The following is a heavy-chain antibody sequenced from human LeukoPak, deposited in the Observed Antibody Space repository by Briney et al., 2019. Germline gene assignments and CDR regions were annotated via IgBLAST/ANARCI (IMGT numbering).Heavy chain of an antibody. CDR2: IYPGDSDT. D-gene: IGHD1-7*01. Sequence: GESLKISCKGSGYSFTSYWIGWVRQMPGKGLEWMGIIYPGDSDTRYSPSFQGQVTISDDKSISTASLQWSGLKASDTAMYYCARRHNWNYRDWFDPWGQGTLVTVSS. V-gene: IGHV5-51*01. CDR3: ARRHNWNYRDWFDP. CDR1: GYSFTSYW. J-gene: IGHJ5*02.